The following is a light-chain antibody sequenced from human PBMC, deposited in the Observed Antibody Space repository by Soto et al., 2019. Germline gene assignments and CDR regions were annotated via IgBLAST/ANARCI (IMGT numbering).Light chain of an antibody. CDR3: RQYGSSPRLT. CDR2: GGA. J-gene: IGKJ4*01. V-gene: IGKV3-20*01. Sequence: EIVLTQSPCTLSLSPGERATLSCRASQSVSSSYLAWYQQKPGEAPRLLIYGGASRAAGGPDRFSGSGSGTDVTLTISRLEPEDYAVYYCRQYGSSPRLTFGGGTKVDIK. CDR1: QSVSSSY.